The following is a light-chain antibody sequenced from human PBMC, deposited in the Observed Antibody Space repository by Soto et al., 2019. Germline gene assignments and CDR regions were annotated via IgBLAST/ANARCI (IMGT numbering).Light chain of an antibody. CDR2: RGF. CDR1: QNVDSH. V-gene: IGKV1-39*01. Sequence: IQMTQSPSSLSASVGDRVTISCRPSQNVDSHLTWLQQKPGQAPCLLVYRGFTLQTGVPSRFSAGSSGAAFTLTIDNVQPEDFATYFCKQTFSTPYTFGKGTTLEIK. CDR3: KQTFSTPYT. J-gene: IGKJ2*01.